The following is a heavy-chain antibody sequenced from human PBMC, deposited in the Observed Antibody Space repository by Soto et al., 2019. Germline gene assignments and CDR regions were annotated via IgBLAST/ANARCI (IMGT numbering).Heavy chain of an antibody. Sequence: GGSLRLSCAASGFIFRTYAMSWVRQAPGKGLEWVSAIGGNGADTYYADSVKGRFTISRNNSKNALYLQMNSLRAEDTAVYFCAIPSGLTVTGPDYWGQGTLVTVSS. CDR2: IGGNGADT. J-gene: IGHJ4*02. D-gene: IGHD6-19*01. CDR3: AIPSGLTVTGPDY. V-gene: IGHV3-23*01. CDR1: GFIFRTYA.